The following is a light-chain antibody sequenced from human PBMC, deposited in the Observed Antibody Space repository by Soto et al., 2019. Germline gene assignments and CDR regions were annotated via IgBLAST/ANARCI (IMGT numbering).Light chain of an antibody. CDR2: EVS. Sequence: QSALTQPPSASGSPGQSVTISGTGTRSDVGGNNYVSWYQQHPGKAPKLMIYEVSKRPSGVPDRFSGSKSGNTASLTVSWLQAEDEADYYCSSYAGSNNYVFGTGTKVTVL. J-gene: IGLJ1*01. V-gene: IGLV2-8*01. CDR3: SSYAGSNNYV. CDR1: RSDVGGNNY.